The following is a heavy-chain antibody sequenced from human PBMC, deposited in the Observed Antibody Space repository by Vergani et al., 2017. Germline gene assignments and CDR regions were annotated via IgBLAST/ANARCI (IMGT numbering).Heavy chain of an antibody. J-gene: IGHJ6*03. CDR2: IYYSGST. CDR3: ARIGVYCSGGSCYSKDYYYYYYMDV. V-gene: IGHV4-61*10. CDR1: GGSVSSGSYY. D-gene: IGHD2-15*01. Sequence: QVQLQESGPGLVKPSETLSLTCTVSGGSVSSGSYYWSWIRQPAGKGLEWIGYIYYSGSTNYNPSLKSRVTISVDTSKNQFPLKLSSVTAADTAVYYCARIGVYCSGGSCYSKDYYYYYYMDVWGKGTTVTVSS.